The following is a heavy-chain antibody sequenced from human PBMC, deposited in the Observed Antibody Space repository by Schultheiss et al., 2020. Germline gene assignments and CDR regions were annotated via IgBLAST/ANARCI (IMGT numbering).Heavy chain of an antibody. Sequence: GGSLRLSCAASGFTVSSNYMSWVRQAPGKGLEWVAVIWYDGSNKYYADSVKGRFTISRDNSKNTLYLQMNSLRAEDTAVYYCASRGGSSGYALDYWGQGTLVTVSS. D-gene: IGHD3-22*01. CDR2: IWYDGSNK. V-gene: IGHV3-33*08. CDR3: ASRGGSSGYALDY. CDR1: GFTVSSNY. J-gene: IGHJ4*02.